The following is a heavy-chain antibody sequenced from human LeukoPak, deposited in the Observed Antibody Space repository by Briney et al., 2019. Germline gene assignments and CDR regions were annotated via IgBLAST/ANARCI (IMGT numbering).Heavy chain of an antibody. CDR1: GFTFSNYP. CDR3: ARVGTRGVAKGYYFDY. CDR2: VSYDGSNT. J-gene: IGHJ4*02. V-gene: IGHV3-30-3*01. Sequence: GGSLRLSCAASGFTFSNYPLDWVRQAPGKGLEWVALVSYDGSNTEYADSVKGRFTISRDNAKNSLYLQMNSLRAEDTAVYYCARVGTRGVAKGYYFDYWGQGTLVTVSS. D-gene: IGHD3-10*01.